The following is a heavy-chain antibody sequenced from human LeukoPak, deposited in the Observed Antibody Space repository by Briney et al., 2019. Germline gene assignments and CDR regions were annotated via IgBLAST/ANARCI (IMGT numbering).Heavy chain of an antibody. CDR2: INSDGSST. CDR1: GFTFSSYW. Sequence: GGSLRLSCAASGFTFSSYWMHWVRQAPGKGLGWVSRINSDGSSTSYADSVKGRFTISRDNAKNTLYLQMNSLRAEDTAVYYCARDLGVGEQPMRWGQGTLVTVSS. J-gene: IGHJ4*02. D-gene: IGHD6-13*01. CDR3: ARDLGVGEQPMR. V-gene: IGHV3-74*01.